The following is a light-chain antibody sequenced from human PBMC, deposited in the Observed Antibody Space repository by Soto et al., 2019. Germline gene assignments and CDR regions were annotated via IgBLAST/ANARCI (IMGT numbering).Light chain of an antibody. Sequence: QSVLTQPASVSGSPGQSITISGTGNSSDVGSYNLVSWYQHHPGKAPKLMIYEGSKRPSGVSNRFSGSKSGNTASLTISGLQAEDEADYYCCSYAGSSTSVVFGGGTKLTVL. V-gene: IGLV2-23*01. CDR1: SSDVGSYNL. CDR2: EGS. J-gene: IGLJ2*01. CDR3: CSYAGSSTSVV.